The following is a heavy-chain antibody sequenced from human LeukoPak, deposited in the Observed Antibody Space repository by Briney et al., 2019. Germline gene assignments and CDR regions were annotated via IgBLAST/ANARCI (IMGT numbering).Heavy chain of an antibody. CDR3: ARDRTATREGFDY. Sequence: PGRSLRLSCAASGFTFSSYGMHWVRQAPGKGLEWVAVIWYDGSNKYYADSVKGRFTISRDNSKNTLYLQMNSLRAGDTAVYYCARDRTATREGFDYWGQGTLVTVSS. V-gene: IGHV3-33*01. J-gene: IGHJ4*02. D-gene: IGHD2-15*01. CDR2: IWYDGSNK. CDR1: GFTFSSYG.